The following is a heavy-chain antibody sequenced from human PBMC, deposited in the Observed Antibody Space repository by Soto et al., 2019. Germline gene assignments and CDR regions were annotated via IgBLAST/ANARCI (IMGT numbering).Heavy chain of an antibody. J-gene: IGHJ4*02. CDR3: ARRRGSYSAGFDY. CDR2: IFHSGST. D-gene: IGHD1-26*01. V-gene: IGHV4-30-2*01. Sequence: QLQLQESGSGLVKPSQTLSLTCAVSGGSIRNDGYSWSWIRQPPGKGLEWIGYIFHSGSTHYTPSLKSRVTISLDRSKNQFSLNLNSVTAADTAVYFCARRRGSYSAGFDYWGQGTLVTVSS. CDR1: GGSIRNDGYS.